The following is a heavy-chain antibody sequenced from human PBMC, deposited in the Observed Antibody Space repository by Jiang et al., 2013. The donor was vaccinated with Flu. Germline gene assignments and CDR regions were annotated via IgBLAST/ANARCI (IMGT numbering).Heavy chain of an antibody. J-gene: IGHJ4*02. CDR3: ARSGYSYGYWKFDY. CDR1: GGSISSGTYY. D-gene: IGHD5-18*01. Sequence: SGPGLVKPSQTLSLTCTVSGGSISSGTYYWNWIRQHPGKGLEWIGYIYYSGSTYYNPSLKSRVTISLDTSKNQFSLKLSSVTAADTAVYYCARSGYSYGYWKFDYWGQGTLVTVSS. V-gene: IGHV4-31*03. CDR2: IYYSGST.